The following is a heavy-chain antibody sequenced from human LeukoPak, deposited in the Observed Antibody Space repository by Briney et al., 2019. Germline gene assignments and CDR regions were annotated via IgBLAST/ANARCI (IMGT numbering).Heavy chain of an antibody. J-gene: IGHJ5*02. CDR1: GGSITGSNHY. D-gene: IGHD2-15*01. V-gene: IGHV4-39*01. Sequence: SETLSLTCTVSGGSITGSNHYWGWIRQPPGKGLDWIASIYYSGTTYYNPSLKSRVTISVDTSKNQFSLTLNSVTAADTAVYYCARQGYWSGNDDLWGQGTLVTVSS. CDR2: IYYSGTT. CDR3: ARQGYWSGNDDL.